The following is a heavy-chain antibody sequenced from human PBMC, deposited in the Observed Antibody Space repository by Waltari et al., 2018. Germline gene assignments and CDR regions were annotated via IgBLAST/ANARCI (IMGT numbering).Heavy chain of an antibody. CDR2: MNPNSGNT. J-gene: IGHJ5*02. D-gene: IGHD2-2*01. Sequence: QVQLVQSGAEVKKPGASVKVSCKASGYTFTSYDINWVRQATGQGLEWMGWMNPNSGNTGYAQKFQSRVTITRNTSISTAYMELSSLRSEDTAVYYCARGGYCSSTSCYAPFDPWGQGTLVTVSS. CDR3: ARGGYCSSTSCYAPFDP. V-gene: IGHV1-8*03. CDR1: GYTFTSYD.